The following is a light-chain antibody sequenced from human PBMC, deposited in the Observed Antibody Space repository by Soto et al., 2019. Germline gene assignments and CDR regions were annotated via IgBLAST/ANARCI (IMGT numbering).Light chain of an antibody. V-gene: IGLV2-11*01. Sequence: QSALTQPRSVSGSPGQSVTISCTGTSSDVGSWNYVSWYQQYPGQAPKLIIYDLNKRPSGVPDRCSGSKSGNTASLTISGLQVEDDADYYCCSYAGLYSWVFGGGTKLTVL. CDR1: SSDVGSWNY. CDR2: DLN. J-gene: IGLJ3*02. CDR3: CSYAGLYSWV.